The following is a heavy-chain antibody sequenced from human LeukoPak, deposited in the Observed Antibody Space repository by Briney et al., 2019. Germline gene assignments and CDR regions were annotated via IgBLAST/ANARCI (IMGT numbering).Heavy chain of an antibody. CDR3: ARSYYDILTGYQTPNYYFDY. CDR1: GFSLSTSGMC. V-gene: IGHV2-70*11. Sequence: SGPALVKPTQTLTLTCTFSGFSLSTSGMCVSWIRQPPGKALEWLARIDWDDDKYYSTSLKTRLTISKDTSKNQVVLTMTNMDPVDTATYYCARSYYDILTGYQTPNYYFDYWGQGTLVTVSS. CDR2: IDWDDDK. D-gene: IGHD3-9*01. J-gene: IGHJ4*02.